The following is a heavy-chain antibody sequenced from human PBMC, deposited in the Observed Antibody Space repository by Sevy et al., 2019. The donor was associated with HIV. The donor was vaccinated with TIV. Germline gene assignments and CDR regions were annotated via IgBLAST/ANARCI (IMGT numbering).Heavy chain of an antibody. J-gene: IGHJ4*02. CDR2: IKQDGSEK. D-gene: IGHD3-10*01. V-gene: IGHV3-7*01. Sequence: GGSLRLSCAASGFTFSSYWMSWVRQAPGKGLEWVANIKQDGSEKYYVDSVKGRFTISRDNAKNSLYLQMNSLRAEDTAVYYCARGTITMVRGPRNFDYWGQGTLVTVSS. CDR1: GFTFSSYW. CDR3: ARGTITMVRGPRNFDY.